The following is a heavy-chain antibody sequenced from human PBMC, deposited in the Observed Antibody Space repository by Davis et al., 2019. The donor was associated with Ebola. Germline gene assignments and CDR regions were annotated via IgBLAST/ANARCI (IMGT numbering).Heavy chain of an antibody. CDR1: GGSISSSSYY. J-gene: IGHJ4*02. V-gene: IGHV4-39*01. CDR3: ARLRIAAAVHFDY. CDR2: IYYSGST. D-gene: IGHD6-13*01. Sequence: SETLSLTCTVSGGSISSSSYYWGWIRRPPGKGLEWIGSIYYSGSTYYNPSLKSRVTISVDTSKNQFSLKLSSVTAADTAVYYCARLRIAAAVHFDYWGQGTLVTVSS.